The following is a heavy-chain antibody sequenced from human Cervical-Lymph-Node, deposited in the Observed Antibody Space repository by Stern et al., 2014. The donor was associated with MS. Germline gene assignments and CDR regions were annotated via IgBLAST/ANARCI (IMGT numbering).Heavy chain of an antibody. CDR1: GYTFTSYD. CDR2: MTPNSGNT. J-gene: IGHJ4*02. CDR3: ARGQAVAGTLPEY. D-gene: IGHD6-19*01. Sequence: QVQLVQSGAEVKKPGASGKVSCKASGYTFTSYDINWVRQATGQGVEWMGWMTPNSGNTGYAQKFQVRVTMTRDTSTSTAYMEVSSLRSEDTAVYYCARGQAVAGTLPEYWGQGTLVTVSS. V-gene: IGHV1-8*01.